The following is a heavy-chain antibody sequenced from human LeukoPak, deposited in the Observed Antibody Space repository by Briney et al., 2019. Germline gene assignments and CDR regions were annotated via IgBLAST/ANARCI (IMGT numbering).Heavy chain of an antibody. J-gene: IGHJ4*02. Sequence: SETLSLTCTVSGGSISSYYWSWIRQPPGKGLEWIGEINHSGSTNYNPSLKSRVTISVDTSKNQFSLKLSSVTAADTAVYYCARGFFSSSWTPLDYWGQGTLVTVSS. CDR2: INHSGST. V-gene: IGHV4-34*01. D-gene: IGHD6-13*01. CDR3: ARGFFSSSWTPLDY. CDR1: GGSISSYY.